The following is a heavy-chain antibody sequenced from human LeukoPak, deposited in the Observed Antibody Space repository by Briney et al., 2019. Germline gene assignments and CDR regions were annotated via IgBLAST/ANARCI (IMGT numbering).Heavy chain of an antibody. CDR2: INPSGGST. J-gene: IGHJ6*02. CDR3: ARDPHYDFWSGYYLNYYYGMDV. CDR1: GYTFTSYY. Sequence: ASVKVSCKASGYTFTSYYMHWVRQAPGQGLKWMGIINPSGGSTSYAQKFQGRVTMTRDTSTSTVYMELSSLRSEDTAVYYCARDPHYDFWSGYYLNYYYGMDVWGQGTTVTVSS. D-gene: IGHD3-3*01. V-gene: IGHV1-46*01.